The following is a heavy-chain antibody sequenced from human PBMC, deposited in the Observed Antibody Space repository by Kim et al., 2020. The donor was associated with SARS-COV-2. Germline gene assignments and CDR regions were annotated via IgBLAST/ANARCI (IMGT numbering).Heavy chain of an antibody. D-gene: IGHD6-19*01. CDR3: ARRYSGAWGCDY. V-gene: IGHV3-53*01. Sequence: YYQESGKSRITTYRDGSKNTLYLHMNNLRAEDTDIYYCARRYSGAWGCDYWGQGTLVTVSS. J-gene: IGHJ4*02.